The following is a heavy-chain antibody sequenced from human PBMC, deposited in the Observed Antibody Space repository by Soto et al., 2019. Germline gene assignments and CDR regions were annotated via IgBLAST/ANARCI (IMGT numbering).Heavy chain of an antibody. Sequence: SETLSLTCSVSGAALNSGNYYWSWIRQVPGKGLEWIGHIYVTGAVDYNPSLRDRITISQDTSERQFSLNLRLVTAADTAVYYCARLRIATNNYKWFDPWGQGTLVSVSS. CDR1: GAALNSGNYY. D-gene: IGHD2-21*01. V-gene: IGHV4-31*03. CDR2: IYVTGAV. CDR3: ARLRIATNNYKWFDP. J-gene: IGHJ5*02.